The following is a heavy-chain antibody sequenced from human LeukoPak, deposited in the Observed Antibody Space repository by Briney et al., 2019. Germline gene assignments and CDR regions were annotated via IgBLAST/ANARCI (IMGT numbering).Heavy chain of an antibody. Sequence: SETLSLTCTVSGGSISSYYRSWIRQPPGKGLEWIGYIYYSGSTDYNPSLKSRVTISVDTSKNQFSLRLSSVTAADTAVYYCAREGIVVAGYNWFDPWGQGTLVTVSS. CDR3: AREGIVVAGYNWFDP. CDR2: IYYSGST. J-gene: IGHJ5*02. D-gene: IGHD6-19*01. V-gene: IGHV4-59*12. CDR1: GGSISSYY.